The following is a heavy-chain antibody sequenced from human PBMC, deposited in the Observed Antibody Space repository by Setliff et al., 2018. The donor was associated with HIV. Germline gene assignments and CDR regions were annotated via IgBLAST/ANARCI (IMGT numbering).Heavy chain of an antibody. CDR1: GFTFNTCA. V-gene: IGHV3-30*04. D-gene: IGHD3-22*01. CDR2: ISYDGNIK. Sequence: GGSLRLSCAGSGFTFNTCAMNWVRQAPGKGLEWVAVISYDGNIKYYADSVKGRFTISRDNSKNTLFLQMSSLRTEDTAVYYCAKDPTYYYESSGPYDAFDVWGQGTMVTVTS. J-gene: IGHJ3*01. CDR3: AKDPTYYYESSGPYDAFDV.